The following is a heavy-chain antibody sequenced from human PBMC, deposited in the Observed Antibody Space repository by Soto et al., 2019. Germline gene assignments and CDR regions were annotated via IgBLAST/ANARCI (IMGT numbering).Heavy chain of an antibody. CDR3: TRPHSSGWYSWVAFDI. CDR1: GFTFSGSA. CDR2: IRSKSNNYAT. Sequence: EVQLLESGGGLVQPGGSLKLSCAATGFTFSGSAMHWVRQASGKGLEWVGHIRSKSNNYATAYAASVKGRFTIPRDDSKNTAYLQMNSLKTEDTAVYYCTRPHSSGWYSWVAFDIWGQGTMVTVSS. D-gene: IGHD6-19*01. V-gene: IGHV3-73*02. J-gene: IGHJ3*02.